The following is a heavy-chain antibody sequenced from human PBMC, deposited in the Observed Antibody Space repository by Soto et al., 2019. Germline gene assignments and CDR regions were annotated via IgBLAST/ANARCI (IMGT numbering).Heavy chain of an antibody. Sequence: SETLSLTCAVYGGSFSGYYWSWIRQPPGKGLEWIGEINHSGSTNYNPSLKSRVTISVDTSKNQFSLKLSSVTAAETAVYYCARAGSFGSGYYQYYYGMDVWGQGSTVTVSS. V-gene: IGHV4-34*01. J-gene: IGHJ6*02. CDR3: ARAGSFGSGYYQYYYGMDV. CDR2: INHSGST. CDR1: GGSFSGYY. D-gene: IGHD3-3*01.